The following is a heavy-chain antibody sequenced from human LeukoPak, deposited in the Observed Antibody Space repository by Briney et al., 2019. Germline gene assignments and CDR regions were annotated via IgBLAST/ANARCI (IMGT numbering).Heavy chain of an antibody. CDR2: ISAYNGNT. Sequence: GASVKVSCKASGYTFTSYGISWVRQAPGQGLEWMGWISAYNGNTNYAQKLQGRVTMTTDTSTSTAYMELRSLRSDDTAVYYCARDERYNWNSESDYYYYGMDVWGQGTTVTVSS. J-gene: IGHJ6*02. CDR1: GYTFTSYG. V-gene: IGHV1-18*01. D-gene: IGHD1-7*01. CDR3: ARDERYNWNSESDYYYYGMDV.